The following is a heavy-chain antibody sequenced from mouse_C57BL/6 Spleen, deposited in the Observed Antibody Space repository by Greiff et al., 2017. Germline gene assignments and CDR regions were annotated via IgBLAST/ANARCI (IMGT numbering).Heavy chain of an antibody. D-gene: IGHD2-4*01. CDR1: GFNIKDYY. J-gene: IGHJ2*01. CDR3: ARALDYDGRGYYFDY. Sequence: VQLQQSGAELVKPGASVKLSCTASGFNIKDYYMHWVKQRPEQGLEWIGRIDPEDGETKYAPKFQCKATITADTSSNTAYLQLSSLTSEDTAVYYCARALDYDGRGYYFDYWGQGTTLTVSS. V-gene: IGHV14-2*01. CDR2: IDPEDGET.